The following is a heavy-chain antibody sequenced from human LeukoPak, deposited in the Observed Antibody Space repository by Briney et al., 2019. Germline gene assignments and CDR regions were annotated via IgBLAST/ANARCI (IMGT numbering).Heavy chain of an antibody. CDR1: GFTFSTYA. V-gene: IGHV3-30*04. J-gene: IGHJ4*02. Sequence: GGSLRLSCAASGFTFSTYAMHWVRQAPGQGLEWVAVTSHDQSDKYYADSVKGRFTISRDNSKKTLFLQMNSLTPEDTAVYYCAGVPCSSTNCYDDFFDYWGQGTLVSVSS. D-gene: IGHD2-2*01. CDR3: AGVPCSSTNCYDDFFDY. CDR2: TSHDQSDK.